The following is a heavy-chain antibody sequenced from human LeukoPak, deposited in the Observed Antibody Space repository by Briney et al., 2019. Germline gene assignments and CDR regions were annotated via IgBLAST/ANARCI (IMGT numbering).Heavy chain of an antibody. CDR2: ISSSGGNI. CDR3: ARRRDYFDY. Sequence: GGSLRLSCVVSGFDLSDYYMSWIRQAPGKGLEWISYISSSGGNIYFADSVRGRFTMSRDNARGSLYLQMNSLTADDTAIYYCARRRDYFDYWGQGTLVTVSS. CDR1: GFDLSDYY. J-gene: IGHJ4*02. V-gene: IGHV3-11*01.